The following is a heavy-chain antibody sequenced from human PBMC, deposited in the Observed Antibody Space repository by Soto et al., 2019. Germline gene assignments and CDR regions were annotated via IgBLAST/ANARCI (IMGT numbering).Heavy chain of an antibody. CDR3: TRAMSHRTMGSGADY. V-gene: IGHV3-49*04. CDR2: IRSKLFGGTK. CDR1: GFTFGDYA. J-gene: IGHJ4*02. D-gene: IGHD3-10*01. Sequence: EVQLVESGGGLVQPGRSLRLSCTASGFTFGDYAITWVRRAPGKGLEWVSSIRSKLFGGTKEYAASVNGRFTISRDDSRSIAFLQMTGLKTEDTAVYYCTRAMSHRTMGSGADYWGQGILVTVSS.